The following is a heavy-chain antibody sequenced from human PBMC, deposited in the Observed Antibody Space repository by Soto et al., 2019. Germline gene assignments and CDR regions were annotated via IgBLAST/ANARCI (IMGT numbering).Heavy chain of an antibody. V-gene: IGHV1-69*12. CDR1: GGTFSSYA. CDR2: IITIFGTA. D-gene: IGHD5-18*01. CDR3: ASHSYGYFPLYSHGMDV. J-gene: IGHJ6*02. Sequence: QVQLVQSGAEVKKPGSSVKVSCKASGGTFSSYASSWVRQAPGQGLEWMGGIITIFGTANYAQKFQGRVTITADESTSTAYMALSSLRSEDTAVYYCASHSYGYFPLYSHGMDVWGQGTTVTVSS.